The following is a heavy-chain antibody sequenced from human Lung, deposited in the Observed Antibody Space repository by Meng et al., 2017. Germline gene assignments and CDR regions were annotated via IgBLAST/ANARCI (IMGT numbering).Heavy chain of an antibody. V-gene: IGHV4-34*01. CDR1: VGSISGSY. D-gene: IGHD3-10*01. Sequence: QCVAALWRPSVTLSLTCAGYVGSISGSYGSWIRQSPAKGLEWIGKINHGGSTNYNPSLESRVTISVDTPKNQFSLRLTSMTVADTAVYYCARERHSTIIRGVLDFWGQGALVTVSS. J-gene: IGHJ4*02. CDR2: INHGGST. CDR3: ARERHSTIIRGVLDF.